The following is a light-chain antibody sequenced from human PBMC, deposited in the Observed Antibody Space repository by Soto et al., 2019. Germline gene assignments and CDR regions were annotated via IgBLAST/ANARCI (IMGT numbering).Light chain of an antibody. CDR3: QQLNSYPLT. CDR2: GAS. J-gene: IGKJ3*01. Sequence: DIQLTQSPSFLSASMGGRVTITCRASQAISSHLAWYQQKPGKAPNLLIYGASTLQSGVPSRFSGSGSGTQFTLTISSLQPEDFATYYCQQLNSYPLTFGPATKVDIK. V-gene: IGKV1-9*01. CDR1: QAISSH.